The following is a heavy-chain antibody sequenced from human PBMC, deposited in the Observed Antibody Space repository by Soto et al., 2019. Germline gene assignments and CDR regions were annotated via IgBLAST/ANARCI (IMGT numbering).Heavy chain of an antibody. CDR2: ITWHSGSI. V-gene: IGHV3-9*01. D-gene: IGHD1-26*01. CDR3: TKATSRVGANDDAFDI. Sequence: EVQLVESGGGLVQPGRSLRLSCAASGFTFESYSIHCVRQAPGEGLEWVSGITWHSGSIAYADSVKGRFTISRDNAKNSMYLQTNSQRADDTALYYCTKATSRVGANDDAFDIWGQGSMVTVSS. J-gene: IGHJ3*02. CDR1: GFTFESYS.